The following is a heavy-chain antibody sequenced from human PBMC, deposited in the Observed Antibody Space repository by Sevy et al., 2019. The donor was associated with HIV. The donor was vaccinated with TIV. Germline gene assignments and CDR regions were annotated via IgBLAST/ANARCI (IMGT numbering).Heavy chain of an antibody. CDR2: ISGSGTST. Sequence: GGSLRLSCAASGFSFSTYAMTWVRQAPGKVLEWVSGISGSGTSTYYTDSVKGRFTISRDNSKNTVYLQMNNLRAEDTAVYYCGKVSIFGVGGFYDYWGQGTLVTVSS. D-gene: IGHD3-3*01. V-gene: IGHV3-23*01. J-gene: IGHJ4*02. CDR3: GKVSIFGVGGFYDY. CDR1: GFSFSTYA.